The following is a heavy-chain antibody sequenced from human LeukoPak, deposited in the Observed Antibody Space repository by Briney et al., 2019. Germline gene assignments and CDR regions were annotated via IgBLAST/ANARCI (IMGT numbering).Heavy chain of an antibody. CDR1: GGSINIGGYY. CDR2: IYHSGVT. J-gene: IGHJ4*02. V-gene: IGHV4-31*03. Sequence: PSETLSLTCTVSGGSINIGGYYWSWVRQHPGKGLEWIGYIYHSGVTHYNPSLESRSTISIDTSKNQFSLNLNSVTAADTAVYYCARVWSGTTRGYFDYWGQGTPVTVSS. D-gene: IGHD1-7*01. CDR3: ARVWSGTTRGYFDY.